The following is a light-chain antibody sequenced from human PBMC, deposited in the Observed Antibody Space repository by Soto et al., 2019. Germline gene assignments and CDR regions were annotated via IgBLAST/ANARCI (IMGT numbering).Light chain of an antibody. CDR1: QSISSSF. Sequence: EIELTQSPGTLSSSLGDGAALSCRTSQSISSSFLGWYQQKRGQAPRLLIYDASCRDTGIPDRFSGSGSGTDFTLTISRLEPEDFALYYCQLYGGSYKFSFGQGPKLEIK. V-gene: IGKV3-20*01. CDR3: QLYGGSYKFS. CDR2: DAS. J-gene: IGKJ2*01.